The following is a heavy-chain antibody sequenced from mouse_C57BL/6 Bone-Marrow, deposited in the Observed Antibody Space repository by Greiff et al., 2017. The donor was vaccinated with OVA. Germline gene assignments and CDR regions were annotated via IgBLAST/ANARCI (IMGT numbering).Heavy chain of an antibody. Sequence: VQLQQSGPELVKPGASVKISCKASGYTFTDYYMNWVKQSHGKSLEWIGDIHPNNGGTSYNQKFKGKATLTVDKSSSTAYMELRSLTSEDSAVYYCALTGTNWFAYWGQGTLVTVSA. V-gene: IGHV1-26*01. J-gene: IGHJ3*01. CDR3: ALTGTNWFAY. CDR2: IHPNNGGT. D-gene: IGHD4-1*01. CDR1: GYTFTDYY.